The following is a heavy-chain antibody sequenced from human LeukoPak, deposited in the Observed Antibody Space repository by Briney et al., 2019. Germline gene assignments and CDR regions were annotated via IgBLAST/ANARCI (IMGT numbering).Heavy chain of an antibody. V-gene: IGHV1-2*02. CDR3: ARSLKYYYDSSGYFPGGGDY. CDR2: INPNSGGT. D-gene: IGHD3-22*01. CDR1: GYTFTGYY. Sequence: ASVKVSCKASGYTFTGYYMHWVRQAPGQGLEWMGWINPNSGGTNYAQKFQGRVTMTRDTSISKAYMELSRRRSDDTAVYYCARSLKYYYDSSGYFPGGGDYWGQGTLVTVSS. J-gene: IGHJ4*02.